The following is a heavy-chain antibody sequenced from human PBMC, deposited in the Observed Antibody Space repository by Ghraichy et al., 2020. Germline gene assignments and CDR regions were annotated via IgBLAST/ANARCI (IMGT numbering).Heavy chain of an antibody. Sequence: GGSLSLSCAASGFTLSAYWMYWVRQVPGRGLVWVSGINNYGSDTTYADSVKGRFTISRDNAKNTLYLQMNSLRAEDTAVYYCAKGGYSHAMDVWGQGTTVT. CDR3: AKGGYSHAMDV. D-gene: IGHD2-15*01. V-gene: IGHV3-74*03. CDR2: INNYGSDT. CDR1: GFTLSAYW. J-gene: IGHJ6*02.